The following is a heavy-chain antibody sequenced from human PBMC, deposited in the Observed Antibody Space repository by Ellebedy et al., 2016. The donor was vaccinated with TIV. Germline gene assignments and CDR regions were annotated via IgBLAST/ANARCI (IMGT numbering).Heavy chain of an antibody. CDR2: IDTTGDRT. Sequence: PGGSLRLSCATSGFTFRSQAMTWVRQAPGKGLEWVSTIDTTGDRTYYADSEKGRFTISRDNSKNTVNLQMNSLRAEDTAVYYCAKLAGVHSWYFDYWGQGTLVTVSS. CDR3: AKLAGVHSWYFDY. D-gene: IGHD2-8*02. J-gene: IGHJ4*02. CDR1: GFTFRSQA. V-gene: IGHV3-23*01.